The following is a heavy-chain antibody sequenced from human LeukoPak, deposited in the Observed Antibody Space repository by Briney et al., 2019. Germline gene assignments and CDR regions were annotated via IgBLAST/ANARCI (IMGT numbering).Heavy chain of an antibody. V-gene: IGHV1-46*01. D-gene: IGHD3-9*01. CDR1: GYTFTSYH. J-gene: IGHJ3*02. Sequence: ASVKVSCKASGYTFTSYHLHWVRQAPGQGLEWLGIINPSLQIPIYAQTFQGRVTMTTDMSTSTFYMELSNLVSEDTAVYYCAKDPRDISTGNYDEFDIWGQGTMVTVSS. CDR3: AKDPRDISTGNYDEFDI. CDR2: INPSLQIP.